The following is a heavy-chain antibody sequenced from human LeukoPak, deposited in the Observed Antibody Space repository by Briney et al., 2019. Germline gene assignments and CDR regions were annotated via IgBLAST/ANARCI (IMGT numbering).Heavy chain of an antibody. Sequence: GGSLRLSCAASGFTFSRYSLNWVRQAPGKGLEWVSSITTSSSYIYYADSVKGRFTISRENAKNSLYLQMNSLRAEDTAVYYCARGRRGSGSYWGREFDYWGQGTLVTVSS. CDR2: ITTSSSYI. D-gene: IGHD3-10*01. V-gene: IGHV3-21*01. J-gene: IGHJ4*02. CDR3: ARGRRGSGSYWGREFDY. CDR1: GFTFSRYS.